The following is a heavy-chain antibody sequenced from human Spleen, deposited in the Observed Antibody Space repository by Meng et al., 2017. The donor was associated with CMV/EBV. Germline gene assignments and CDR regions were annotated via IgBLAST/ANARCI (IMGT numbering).Heavy chain of an antibody. CDR1: GFNVSTKY. Sequence: GGSLRLSCAASGFNVSTKYMSWVRQAPGKGLEWVSTIYASGRTYYAESVQGRFTVSRDSSKNTLALQMSSLRVEDTAVYYCARNIGGTYVFWGQGTMVTVSS. D-gene: IGHD5-12*01. CDR2: IYASGRT. V-gene: IGHV3-66*03. J-gene: IGHJ3*01. CDR3: ARNIGGTYVF.